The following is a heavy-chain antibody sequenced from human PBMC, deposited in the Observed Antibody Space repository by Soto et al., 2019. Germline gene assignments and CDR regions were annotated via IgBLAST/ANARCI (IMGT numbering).Heavy chain of an antibody. CDR1: GFTFSSYG. CDR2: ISYDGSNK. J-gene: IGHJ4*02. D-gene: IGHD6-19*01. Sequence: QVQLVESGGGVVQPGRSLRLSCAASGFTFSSYGMHWVRQAPGKGLEWVAVISYDGSNKYYADSVKGRFTISRDNSKNTLYLQMNSLRAEDTAVYYCAKAGVAVALDYWGQGTLVTVSS. V-gene: IGHV3-30*18. CDR3: AKAGVAVALDY.